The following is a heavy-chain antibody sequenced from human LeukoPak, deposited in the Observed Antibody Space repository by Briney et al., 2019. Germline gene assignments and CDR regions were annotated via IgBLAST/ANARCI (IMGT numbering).Heavy chain of an antibody. CDR2: IYYRGST. CDR3: ARHYLSDGILSTFDP. J-gene: IGHJ5*02. CDR1: GGSISSSPYY. D-gene: IGHD2-2*01. Sequence: SETLSLTCTVSGGSISSSPYYWGWIRQPPGKGLEWVGTIYYRGSTYSNPSLNSRVTISLDTSKNQFSLRLRSVTAADTALYYCARHYLSDGILSTFDPWGQGTLVTVSS. V-gene: IGHV4-39*01.